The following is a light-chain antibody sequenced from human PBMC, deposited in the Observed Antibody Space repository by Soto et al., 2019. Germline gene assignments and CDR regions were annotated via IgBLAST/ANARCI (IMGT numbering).Light chain of an antibody. CDR1: QSVSSN. Sequence: EIVMTQSPATLSVSPGERATLSCRASQSVSSNLAWYQQKPGQAPRLLIYGASTRATGIPARFSGSGSGTEFTLTISSRQSEDFAVYYCQQYNNWPPCTLGQGTKLEIK. V-gene: IGKV3-15*01. CDR2: GAS. J-gene: IGKJ2*02. CDR3: QQYNNWPPCT.